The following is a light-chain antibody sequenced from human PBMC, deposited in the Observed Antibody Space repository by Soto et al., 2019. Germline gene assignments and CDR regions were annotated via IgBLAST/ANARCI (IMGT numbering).Light chain of an antibody. Sequence: DIVLTQSPATLSLSPGERATLYCGASQRVSGGFLAWYQQKPGLAPRLILYDTSFRATGIPDRFSGSGSGTDFSLTICRLDPEDFAVYYCQQYGSSASFGQGTKVDSK. V-gene: IGKV3D-20*01. CDR1: QRVSGGF. CDR2: DTS. CDR3: QQYGSSAS. J-gene: IGKJ1*01.